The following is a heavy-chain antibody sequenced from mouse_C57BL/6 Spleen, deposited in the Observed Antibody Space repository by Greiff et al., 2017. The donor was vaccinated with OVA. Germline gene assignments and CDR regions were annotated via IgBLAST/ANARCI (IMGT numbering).Heavy chain of an antibody. CDR3: ARVVGLRYYFDY. Sequence: EVQVVESEGGLVQPGSSMKLSCTASGFTFSDYYMAWVRQVPEKGLEWVANINYDGSSTYYLDSLKSRFIISRDNAKNILYLQMSSLKSEDTDTYDCARVVGLRYYFDYWGQGTTLTVSS. D-gene: IGHD1-1*02. V-gene: IGHV5-16*01. CDR2: INYDGSST. CDR1: GFTFSDYY. J-gene: IGHJ2*01.